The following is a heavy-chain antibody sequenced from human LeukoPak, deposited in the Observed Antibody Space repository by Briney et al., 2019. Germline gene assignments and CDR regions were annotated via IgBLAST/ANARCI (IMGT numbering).Heavy chain of an antibody. V-gene: IGHV4-39*07. Sequence: SETLSLTCTVSGGSVSSSSYHWGWIRQPPGKGLEWIGSIYYSGSTYYNPSLKSRVTIPIDTSKNQFSLKLSSVTAADTAVYYCARLSGYYYHYMDVWGKGTTVTVSS. CDR3: ARLSGYYYHYMDV. CDR1: GGSVSSSSYH. J-gene: IGHJ6*03. CDR2: IYYSGST. D-gene: IGHD3-10*01.